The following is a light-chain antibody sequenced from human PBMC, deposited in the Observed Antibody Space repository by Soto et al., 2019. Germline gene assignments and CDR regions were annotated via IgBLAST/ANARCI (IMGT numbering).Light chain of an antibody. Sequence: DIPMTQSPSSLSASVGDRVTITCRSSQSISSSGNWYQHKPGKAPKLLIYAASSWQSGVQSRFSGTGSGTDFTLTLSRVQPEDFATYFCQQRATTPLTFGGGTKVEI. V-gene: IGKV1-39*01. CDR1: QSISSS. J-gene: IGKJ4*01. CDR3: QQRATTPLT. CDR2: AAS.